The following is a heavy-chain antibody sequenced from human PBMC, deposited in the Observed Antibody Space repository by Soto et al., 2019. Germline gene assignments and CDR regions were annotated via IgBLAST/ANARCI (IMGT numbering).Heavy chain of an antibody. CDR2: IIPIFGTA. V-gene: IGHV1-69*01. Sequence: QVQLVQSGAEVKKPGSSVKVSCKASGGTFSSYAISWVRQAPGQGLEWMGGIIPIFGTANYAQKFQGRVTITADESTSTAYMELSSLRSEDTAVYYCARGGGAMGWMGGYYGMDVWGQGTTVTVSS. D-gene: IGHD3-10*01. CDR3: ARGGGAMGWMGGYYGMDV. CDR1: GGTFSSYA. J-gene: IGHJ6*02.